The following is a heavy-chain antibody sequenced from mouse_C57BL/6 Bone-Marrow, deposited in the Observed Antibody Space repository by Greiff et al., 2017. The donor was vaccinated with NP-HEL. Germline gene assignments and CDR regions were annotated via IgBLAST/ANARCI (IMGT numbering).Heavy chain of an antibody. J-gene: IGHJ4*01. D-gene: IGHD2-3*01. CDR2: ISNGGGST. V-gene: IGHV5-12*01. CDR3: ARHGWLLPSYAMDY. Sequence: EVNVVESGGGLVQPGGSLKLSCAASGFTFSDYYMYWVRQTPEKRLEWVAYISNGGGSTYYPDTVKGRFTISRDNAKNTLYLQMSRLKSEDTAMYYCARHGWLLPSYAMDYWGQGTSVTVSS. CDR1: GFTFSDYY.